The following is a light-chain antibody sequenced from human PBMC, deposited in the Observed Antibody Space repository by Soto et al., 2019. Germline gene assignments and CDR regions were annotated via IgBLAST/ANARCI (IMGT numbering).Light chain of an antibody. CDR3: QQYGRSPPFT. J-gene: IGKJ2*01. CDR2: GAS. V-gene: IGKV3-20*01. CDR1: QSVSSTY. Sequence: ELVLTQSPGTLSLSPGERETLSCRASQSVSSTYIAWYQQNPGQAPRLLIYGASSRATGIPDRFSGSGSGTDFTLTISRLEPEDFAVYFCQQYGRSPPFTFGQGTKVDIK.